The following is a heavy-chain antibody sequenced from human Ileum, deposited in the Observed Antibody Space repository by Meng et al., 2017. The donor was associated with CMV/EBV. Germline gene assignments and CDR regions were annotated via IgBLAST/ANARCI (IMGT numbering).Heavy chain of an antibody. CDR2: INTNTGNP. J-gene: IGHJ4*02. Sequence: CKATGYNFSSNNIIWVRQAPGQGPEWMGWINTNTGNPTYAQGFTGRFVFSLDTSVSTTYLQISSLKAEDTAVYYCARDGLSGRYFDYWGQGTLVTVSS. D-gene: IGHD1-26*01. CDR3: ARDGLSGRYFDY. CDR1: GYNFSSNN. V-gene: IGHV7-4-1*02.